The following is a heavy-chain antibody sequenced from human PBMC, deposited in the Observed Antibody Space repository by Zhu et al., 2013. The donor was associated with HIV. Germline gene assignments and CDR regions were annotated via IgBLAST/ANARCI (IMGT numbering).Heavy chain of an antibody. CDR1: GDTFSNYA. Sequence: QVQLVQSGAEVKKPGSSVKVSCKASGDTFSNYAISWVRQAPGQGLEWMGWISAFNGNTKYTQKLQGRVTMTTDTSTSTAYMELRSLRSDDTAVYYCARDLYSTSSRPFDIWGQGTMVTVSS. D-gene: IGHD6-6*01. CDR3: ARDLYSTSSRPFDI. J-gene: IGHJ3*02. V-gene: IGHV1-18*04. CDR2: ISAFNGNT.